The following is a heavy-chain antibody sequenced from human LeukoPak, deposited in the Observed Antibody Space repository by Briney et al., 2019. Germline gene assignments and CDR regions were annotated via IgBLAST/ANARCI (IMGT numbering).Heavy chain of an antibody. Sequence: PGGSLRLSCVASGFTFSDYYMSWIRQAPGKGLEWVAVISYDDNSEYYRDSVKGRFTISRDNSRRTLYLQMNSLRPEDTAVYYCAKVAGTGRPDYYFDSWGQGTLVTVSS. CDR1: GFTFSDYY. D-gene: IGHD1-14*01. V-gene: IGHV3-30*18. CDR2: ISYDDNSE. J-gene: IGHJ4*02. CDR3: AKVAGTGRPDYYFDS.